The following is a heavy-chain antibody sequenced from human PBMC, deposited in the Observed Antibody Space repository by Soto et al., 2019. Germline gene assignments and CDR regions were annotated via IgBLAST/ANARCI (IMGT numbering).Heavy chain of an antibody. CDR3: ARAVPHNWFDP. D-gene: IGHD3-10*02. CDR1: RGAFGDYW. J-gene: IGHJ5*02. V-gene: IGHV3-74*01. Sequence: EVQLVESGGGLVQPGGSLRLSCEASRGAFGDYWMHWVRQAPGKGLVWVSRINRDANDIIYADSVKGRFTASRDNAKNMVFLQMNSLRVEDTAVYYCARAVPHNWFDPWGQGTLVTVSS. CDR2: INRDANDI.